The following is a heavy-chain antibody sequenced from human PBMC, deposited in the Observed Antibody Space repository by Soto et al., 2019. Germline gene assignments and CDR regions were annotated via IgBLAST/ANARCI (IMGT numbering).Heavy chain of an antibody. CDR1: GQVINNHW. J-gene: IGHJ5*02. CDR3: ARGYFDSGHGYDL. Sequence: ESLNMSCKGPGQVINNHWMVWVRQTPGKGLEWMGLIFTRDSETKTSPSFQGHVSFSVDNSINTVYLQWTSLKTTDTGIYFCARGYFDSGHGYDLWGQGTLVTVPS. CDR2: IFTRDSET. V-gene: IGHV5-51*01. D-gene: IGHD3-10*01.